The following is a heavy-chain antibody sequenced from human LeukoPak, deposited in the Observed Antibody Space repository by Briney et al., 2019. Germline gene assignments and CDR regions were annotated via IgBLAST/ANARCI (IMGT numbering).Heavy chain of an antibody. D-gene: IGHD1-26*01. CDR2: ISSSSSYI. CDR3: ARDEFMGLGNFDY. J-gene: IGHJ4*02. V-gene: IGHV3-21*01. Sequence: GGSLRLSCAASGFTFSSYSMNWVRQAPGKGLEWVSSISSSSSYIYYADSVKGRFTISRDNAKNSLYLQMNSLRAGDTAVYYCARDEFMGLGNFDYWGQGTLVTVSS. CDR1: GFTFSSYS.